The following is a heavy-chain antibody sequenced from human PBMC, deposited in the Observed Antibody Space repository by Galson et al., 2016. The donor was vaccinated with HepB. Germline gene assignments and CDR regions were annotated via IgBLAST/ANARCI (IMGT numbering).Heavy chain of an antibody. CDR1: GASITSDSW. CDR2: VFHSGRN. Sequence: SETLSLTCSVSGASITSDSWWSWVRQPPEKGLEWIGEVFHSGRNNFNPSLKSRLTISVDRSKNDFSLNLSSVTAADTAIYHCARAVTGTTFDYWGQGTLVTVSS. D-gene: IGHD1-20*01. V-gene: IGHV4-4*02. CDR3: ARAVTGTTFDY. J-gene: IGHJ4*02.